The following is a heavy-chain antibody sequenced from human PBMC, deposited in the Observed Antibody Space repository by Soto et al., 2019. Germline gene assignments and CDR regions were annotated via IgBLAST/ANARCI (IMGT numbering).Heavy chain of an antibody. CDR3: ALSYTVTTDY. V-gene: IGHV3-74*01. D-gene: IGHD4-17*01. CDR1: GLTFSSYW. CDR2: INSDGSST. J-gene: IGHJ4*02. Sequence: GGSLRLSCAASGLTFSSYWMHWVRQAPGKGLVWVSRINSDGSSTNYADSVKGRFTIPRDNAKNTLYLQMNSLRAEDTAVYYSALSYTVTTDYWGQGTLVTVSS.